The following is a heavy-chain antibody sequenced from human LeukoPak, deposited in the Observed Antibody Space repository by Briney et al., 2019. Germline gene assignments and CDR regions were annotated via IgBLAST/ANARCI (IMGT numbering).Heavy chain of an antibody. V-gene: IGHV4-59*01. CDR2: INYSGST. CDR3: ARAYSSSFSTCAYYYMGV. Sequence: SETLSLACTLSGGSISSYYWSWIRQPPGKGLEWIGYINYSGSTNYNPSLKSRVTMSVDTSKNQFSLKLSSVTAADTAMYYCARAYSSSFSTCAYYYMGVWGQGTTVTVSS. D-gene: IGHD6-6*01. CDR1: GGSISSYY. J-gene: IGHJ6*03.